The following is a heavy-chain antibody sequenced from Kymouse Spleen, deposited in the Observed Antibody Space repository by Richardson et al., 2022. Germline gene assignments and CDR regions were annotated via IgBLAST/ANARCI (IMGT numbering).Heavy chain of an antibody. V-gene: IGHV3-73*02. CDR1: GFTFSGSA. CDR3: TGSSSYAFDI. D-gene: IGHD6-6*01. Sequence: EVQLVESGGGLVQPGGSLKLSCAASGFTFSGSAMHWVRQASGKGLEWVGRIRSKANSYATAYAASVKGRFTISRDDSKNTAYLQMNSLKTEDTAVYYCTGSSSYAFDIWGQGTMVTVSS. CDR2: IRSKANSYAT. J-gene: IGHJ3*02.